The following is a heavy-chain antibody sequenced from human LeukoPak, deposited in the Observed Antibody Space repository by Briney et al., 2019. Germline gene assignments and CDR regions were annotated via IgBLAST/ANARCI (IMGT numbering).Heavy chain of an antibody. CDR2: INHSGST. D-gene: IGHD4-17*01. J-gene: IGHJ4*02. Sequence: KSSETLSLTCAVYGGSFSGYYWSWIRQPPGKGLEWIGEINHSGSTNYNPSLKSRVTISIDTSKNQFSLKMSSVTAADTAVYYCARHPSWPDYGGTFDYWGQGTLVTVSS. CDR1: GGSFSGYY. V-gene: IGHV4-34*01. CDR3: ARHPSWPDYGGTFDY.